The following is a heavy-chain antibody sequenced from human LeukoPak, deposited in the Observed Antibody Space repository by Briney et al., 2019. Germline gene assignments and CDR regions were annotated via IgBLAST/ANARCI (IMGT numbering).Heavy chain of an antibody. CDR3: ARHNTERKWLAPFDY. CDR2: ISDSGNT. J-gene: IGHJ4*02. V-gene: IGHV4-59*08. CDR1: GGSINNYC. D-gene: IGHD6-19*01. Sequence: TPSEPLSLTCTVSGGSINNYCWSWIRQPPGKGLEWIGSISDSGNTNYNPSLKSRVTISVDTSKNQISLKLSSVTAADTAVYSCARHNTERKWLAPFDYWGQGTLVTVST.